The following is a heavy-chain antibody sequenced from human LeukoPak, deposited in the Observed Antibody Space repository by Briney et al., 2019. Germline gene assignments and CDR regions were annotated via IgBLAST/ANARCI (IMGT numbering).Heavy chain of an antibody. CDR2: ISGTGSGT. V-gene: IGHV3-23*01. CDR3: AKDLGGFGEPPLGY. J-gene: IGHJ4*02. CDR1: GFTFSSYS. D-gene: IGHD3-10*01. Sequence: GGSLRLSCAASGFTFSSYSMSWVRQAPGSGLEWVSAISGTGSGTYYADSVEGRFTISRDNSKNTLYLQMNSLRADDTAIYYCAKDLGGFGEPPLGYWGQGTLVTVSS.